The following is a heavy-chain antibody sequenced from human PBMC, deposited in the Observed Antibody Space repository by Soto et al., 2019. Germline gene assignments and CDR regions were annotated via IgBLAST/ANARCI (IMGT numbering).Heavy chain of an antibody. CDR2: IIPIFGTA. D-gene: IGHD5-18*01. Sequence: QVQLVQSGAEVKKPGSSVNVSCKASGGTFSSYAISWVRQAPGQGLEWMGGIIPIFGTANYAQKFQGRVTITADESTSTAYMELSSLRSEDTAVYYCARDGRWVDTAMVSYFDYWGQGTLVTVSS. CDR3: ARDGRWVDTAMVSYFDY. V-gene: IGHV1-69*01. J-gene: IGHJ4*02. CDR1: GGTFSSYA.